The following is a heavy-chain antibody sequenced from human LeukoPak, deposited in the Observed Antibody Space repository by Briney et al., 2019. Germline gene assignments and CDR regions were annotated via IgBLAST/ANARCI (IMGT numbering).Heavy chain of an antibody. J-gene: IGHJ4*02. Sequence: SETLSLTCTVSGGSISSYYWSWIRQPPGKGLEWIGYIYYSGSTNYNPSLKSRVTISVDTSKNQFSLKLSSVTAADTAVYYCARLQKNQEVGYWGQGTLVTVSS. D-gene: IGHD1-14*01. CDR2: IYYSGST. CDR3: ARLQKNQEVGY. CDR1: GGSISSYY. V-gene: IGHV4-59*01.